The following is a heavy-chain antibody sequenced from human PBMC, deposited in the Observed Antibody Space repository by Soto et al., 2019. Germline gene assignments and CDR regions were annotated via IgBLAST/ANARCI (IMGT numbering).Heavy chain of an antibody. Sequence: QLQLQESGPGLVKPSETLSLTCTVSGGSISSSSYYWGWIRQPPGKGLEWIGSIYYSGSTYYNPSLKSRVTISVATSKNQFSLKLSSVTAADTAVYYCARREPYCSGGSCYSDAFDIWGQGTMVTVSS. CDR1: GGSISSSSYY. J-gene: IGHJ3*02. V-gene: IGHV4-39*01. CDR2: IYYSGST. CDR3: ARREPYCSGGSCYSDAFDI. D-gene: IGHD2-15*01.